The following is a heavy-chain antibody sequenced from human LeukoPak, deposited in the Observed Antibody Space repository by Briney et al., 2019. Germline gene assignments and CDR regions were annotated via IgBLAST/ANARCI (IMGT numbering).Heavy chain of an antibody. CDR1: GGSFSGYY. V-gene: IGHV4-34*01. CDR2: INHSGST. Sequence: PSETLSLTCAVYGGSFSGYYWSWIRQPPGKGREGIGEINHSGSTNYNPSLKSRVTISVDTSKNQFSLKLSSVTAADTAVYYCAREVVVVVAATWWFDPWGQGTLVTVSS. D-gene: IGHD2-15*01. J-gene: IGHJ5*02. CDR3: AREVVVVVAATWWFDP.